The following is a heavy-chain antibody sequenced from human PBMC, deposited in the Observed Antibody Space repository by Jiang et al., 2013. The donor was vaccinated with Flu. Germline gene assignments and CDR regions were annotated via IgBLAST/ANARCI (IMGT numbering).Heavy chain of an antibody. V-gene: IGHV3-23*01. CDR3: AKGPHDYSDYGDRTYYYYGLDV. CDR1: GFTFNFYA. J-gene: IGHJ6*02. Sequence: RLSCAASGFTFNFYAMNWVRQAPGKGLTWVATIDGRGRSTNYADSVTGRFIISRDNSKKTLSLQMRGLRVEDTATYFCAKGPHDYSDYGDRTYYYYGLDVWGPGTTVTVS. D-gene: IGHD4-11*01. CDR2: IDGRGRST.